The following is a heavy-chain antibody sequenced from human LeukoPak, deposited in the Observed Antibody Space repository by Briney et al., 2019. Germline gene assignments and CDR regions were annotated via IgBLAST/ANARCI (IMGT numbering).Heavy chain of an antibody. CDR3: ARHGTYGNDFDY. D-gene: IGHD3-10*01. V-gene: IGHV4-59*08. J-gene: IGHJ4*02. CDR1: GGSISSYY. CDR2: IYYSGST. Sequence: PSGTLSLTCTVSGGSISSYYWSWIRQPPGKGLEWIGYIYYSGSTNYNPSLKSRVTISVDTSKNQFSLKLSSVTAADTAVYYCARHGTYGNDFDYWGQGTLVTVSS.